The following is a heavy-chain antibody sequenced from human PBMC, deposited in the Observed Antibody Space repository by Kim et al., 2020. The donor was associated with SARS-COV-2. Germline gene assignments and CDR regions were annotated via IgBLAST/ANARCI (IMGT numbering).Heavy chain of an antibody. V-gene: IGHV3-21*01. CDR2: ISSSSSYI. D-gene: IGHD1-26*01. CDR1: GFTFSSYS. CDR3: ARDSEWELLRWDAFDI. J-gene: IGHJ3*02. Sequence: GGSLRPSCAASGFTFSSYSMNWVRQAPGKGLEWVSSISSSSSYIYYADSVKGRFTISRDNAKNSLYLQMNSLRAEDTAVYYCARDSEWELLRWDAFDIWGQGTMVTVSS.